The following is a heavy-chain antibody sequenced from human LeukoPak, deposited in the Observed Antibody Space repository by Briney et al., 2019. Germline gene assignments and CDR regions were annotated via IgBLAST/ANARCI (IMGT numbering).Heavy chain of an antibody. CDR2: ISGSGVMT. Sequence: PGGSQRLSCATSGFTFSDYAMTWVRQAPGKGLEWVATISGSGVMTYYADSVKGRFTVSGDNSKNTVYLQMSSLTAADTAVYYCAKDRSIGTYYTFDHWGQGTLVTVSS. V-gene: IGHV3-23*01. D-gene: IGHD1-26*01. J-gene: IGHJ4*02. CDR1: GFTFSDYA. CDR3: AKDRSIGTYYTFDH.